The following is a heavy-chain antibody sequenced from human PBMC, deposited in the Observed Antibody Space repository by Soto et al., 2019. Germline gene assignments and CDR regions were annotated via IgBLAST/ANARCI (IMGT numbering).Heavy chain of an antibody. Sequence: GWSLRLSCLDSGFTFSSYTLYWVLHAPWSGLEWVASISQSSSYIYYADSLQGRFTIPRDNAQKSLYLQMNSLRAEDKAVYYCARAGDDSSGYYHFDPWGQGTLVPVSS. V-gene: IGHV3-21*04. J-gene: IGHJ5*02. D-gene: IGHD3-22*01. CDR3: ARAGDDSSGYYHFDP. CDR2: ISQSSSYI. CDR1: GFTFSSYT.